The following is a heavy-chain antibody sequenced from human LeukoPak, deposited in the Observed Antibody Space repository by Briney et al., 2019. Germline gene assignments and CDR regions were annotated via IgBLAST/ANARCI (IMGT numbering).Heavy chain of an antibody. J-gene: IGHJ4*02. D-gene: IGHD3-22*01. V-gene: IGHV3-30*02. CDR3: AKSWSYDSSGYHMNY. Sequence: LSGGSLRLSCAASGFTFSSYGMHWVRQAPGKGLEWVAFIRYDGSNKYYADSVKGRFTISRDNSKSTLYLQMNSLRAEDTALYYCAKSWSYDSSGYHMNYWGQGTLVTVSS. CDR1: GFTFSSYG. CDR2: IRYDGSNK.